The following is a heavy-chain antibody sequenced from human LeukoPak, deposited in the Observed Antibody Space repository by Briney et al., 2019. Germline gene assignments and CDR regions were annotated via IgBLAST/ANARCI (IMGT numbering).Heavy chain of an antibody. V-gene: IGHV3-66*03. CDR2: IRDSGET. CDR1: GFSVSNYY. CDR3: GRDRAVTQVWVEFDS. D-gene: IGHD3-16*01. J-gene: IGHJ5*01. Sequence: GSLRLSCAGSGFSVSNYYMNWVRQAPGKGLEWVSLIRDSGETFYADSVKGRFTISRDNSKNTVYLQMNRLRVEDTAVYFCGRDRAVTQVWVEFDSWGQGTLVTVPS.